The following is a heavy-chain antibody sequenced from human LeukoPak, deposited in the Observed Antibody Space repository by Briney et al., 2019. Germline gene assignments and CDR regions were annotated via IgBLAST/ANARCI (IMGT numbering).Heavy chain of an antibody. J-gene: IGHJ4*02. D-gene: IGHD1-1*01. Sequence: PSETLFLTCTVSGASISNYYWSWIRQPPGKGLECIGYVSNSGRTNHNPSLKSRVTISADTSKNQFSLKLTSVTAADTAVYYCARHERGAENLDYWGQGTLVTVSS. V-gene: IGHV4-59*08. CDR2: VSNSGRT. CDR1: GASISNYY. CDR3: ARHERGAENLDY.